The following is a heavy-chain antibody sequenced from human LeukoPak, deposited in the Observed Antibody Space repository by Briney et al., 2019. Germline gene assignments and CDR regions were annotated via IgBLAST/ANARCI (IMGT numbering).Heavy chain of an antibody. CDR3: AREGVPSG. CDR1: GFTFSSYA. V-gene: IGHV3-53*01. Sequence: GRSLRLSCAASGFTFSSYAMHWVRQAPGKGLEWVSVIYSGGSTYYADSVKGRFTISRDNSKNTLYLQMNSLRAEDTAVYYCAREGVPSGWGQGTLVTVSS. D-gene: IGHD6-19*01. CDR2: IYSGGST. J-gene: IGHJ4*02.